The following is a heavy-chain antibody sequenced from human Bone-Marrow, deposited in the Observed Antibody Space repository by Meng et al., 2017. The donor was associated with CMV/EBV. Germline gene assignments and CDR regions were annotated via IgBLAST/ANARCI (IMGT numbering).Heavy chain of an antibody. J-gene: IGHJ4*01. D-gene: IGHD3-16*01. CDR2: INPDTGDT. CDR3: ARIYYANNPAREGGLAAY. Sequence: ASVKVSCKASGYTFTSYYIHWVRQAPGQGLEWMGWINPDTGDTNCTQNFQGRVTMTRDTSISTAYMELSRLRSDDTAVYYRARIYYANNPAREGGLAAYWGHGTLVTVSS. V-gene: IGHV1-2*02. CDR1: GYTFTSYY.